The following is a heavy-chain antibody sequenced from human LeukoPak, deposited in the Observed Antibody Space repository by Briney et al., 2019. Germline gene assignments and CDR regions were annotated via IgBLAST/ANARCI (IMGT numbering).Heavy chain of an antibody. CDR3: AKGQTDYDFWSGYHT. J-gene: IGHJ4*02. V-gene: IGHV3-9*01. CDR2: ISWSSRTI. CDR1: GFTFGESA. Sequence: GGSLRLSCAASGFTFGESAMHWVRQAPGKGLEWVSGISWSSRTIGYADSVKGRFTISRDNSKNTLYLQMTSLRAEDTAVYFCAKGQTDYDFWSGYHTWGQGTLVTVPS. D-gene: IGHD3-3*01.